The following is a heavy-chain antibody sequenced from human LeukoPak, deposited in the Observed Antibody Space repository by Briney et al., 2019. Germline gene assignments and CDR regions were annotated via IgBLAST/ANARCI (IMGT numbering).Heavy chain of an antibody. V-gene: IGHV4-59*12. CDR3: AREGYWGPDAFDI. Sequence: SQTLSLTCTVSGGSISSYYWSWIRQPPGKGLEWIGYIYYSGSTNYSPPLKSRVTISVDTSKNQFSLKLSSVTAADTAVYYCAREGYWGPDAFDIWGQGTMVTVSS. J-gene: IGHJ3*02. CDR1: GGSISSYY. D-gene: IGHD7-27*01. CDR2: IYYSGST.